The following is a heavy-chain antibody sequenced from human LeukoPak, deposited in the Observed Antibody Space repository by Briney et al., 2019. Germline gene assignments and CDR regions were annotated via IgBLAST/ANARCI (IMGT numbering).Heavy chain of an antibody. CDR3: ASDILTGYYGMDV. D-gene: IGHD3-9*01. CDR2: IYYSGST. CDR1: GGSISSYY. V-gene: IGHV4-59*01. J-gene: IGHJ6*02. Sequence: SETLSLTCTVSGGSISSYYWSWIRQPPGKGLEWLGYIYYSGSTNYNPSLKSRVTISVDTSKNQFSLKLSSVTAADTAVYYCASDILTGYYGMDVWGQGTTVTVSS.